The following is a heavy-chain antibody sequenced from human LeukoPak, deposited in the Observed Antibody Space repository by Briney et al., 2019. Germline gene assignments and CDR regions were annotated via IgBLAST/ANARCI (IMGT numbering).Heavy chain of an antibody. J-gene: IGHJ4*02. D-gene: IGHD6-13*01. V-gene: IGHV1-2*02. CDR3: ARVRGPAAALHFEF. CDR2: INPNGGGA. Sequence: ASVKVSCKASGYTFTGYYIHWVRQAPGQGLEWMGWINPNGGGAKYAQKFQGRVTMTRDTSVNTAYMELSRLKSDDTAVYYCARVRGPAAALHFEFWGQGTLVTVSS. CDR1: GYTFTGYY.